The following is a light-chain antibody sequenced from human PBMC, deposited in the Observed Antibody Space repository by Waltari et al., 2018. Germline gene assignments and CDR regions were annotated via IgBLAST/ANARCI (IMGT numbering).Light chain of an antibody. V-gene: IGKV2-30*01. Sequence: DVMLTQSPLFLPVTLGQPASISCRSTQSLENTDGNTYLDWFLQRPGQSPRRLIYKVSERDSGVPDRFSGSGSGTNFKLKISRVEAEDVGVDYCLQAPITFGPGTRVDIK. CDR3: LQAPIT. CDR2: KVS. CDR1: QSLENTDGNTY. J-gene: IGKJ3*01.